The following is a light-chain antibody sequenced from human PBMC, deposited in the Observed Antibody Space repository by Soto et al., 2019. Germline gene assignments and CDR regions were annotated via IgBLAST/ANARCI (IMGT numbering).Light chain of an antibody. V-gene: IGKV3-20*01. Sequence: EIVLTQSPGTLSLSPGERATLSCGASHSLSSRYLAWYQQKLGQAPRLLISGASSRATGIPDRFSGSGSGTDFTLTITRLEPEDFAVYYCQHYGTLPVGYTFGQGTRLEIK. J-gene: IGKJ2*01. CDR1: HSLSSRY. CDR3: QHYGTLPVGYT. CDR2: GAS.